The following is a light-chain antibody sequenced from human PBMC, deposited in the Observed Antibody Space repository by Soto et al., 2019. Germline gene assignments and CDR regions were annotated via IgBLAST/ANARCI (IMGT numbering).Light chain of an antibody. Sequence: DIQMTQSQSSLSASVGDRVTITCRASRGITNYLAWFQHKPVKAPKSLIYGASTLQSGSPSKFSGSGSEADFTLTITSLQPEDSATYYCQQYTTFPLTFGGGTKVEIK. J-gene: IGKJ4*01. CDR3: QQYTTFPLT. CDR1: RGITNY. CDR2: GAS. V-gene: IGKV1-16*02.